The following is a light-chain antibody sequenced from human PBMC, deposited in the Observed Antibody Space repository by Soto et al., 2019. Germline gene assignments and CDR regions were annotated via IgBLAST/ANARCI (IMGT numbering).Light chain of an antibody. Sequence: DIQMTQSPSTLSASVGDRVTVTCRASQSMSSWLAWYQQKAGKAPKLLIYKASALESGVPSRFRGSGSGTEFPLTISSLEPEDFATYYCQHYNTYPWTFGQGTKVEIK. V-gene: IGKV1-5*03. CDR3: QHYNTYPWT. CDR1: QSMSSW. J-gene: IGKJ1*01. CDR2: KAS.